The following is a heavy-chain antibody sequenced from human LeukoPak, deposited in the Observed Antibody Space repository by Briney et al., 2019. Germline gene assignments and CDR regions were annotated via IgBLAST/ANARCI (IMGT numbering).Heavy chain of an antibody. Sequence: SETLSLTCAVYGGSFSGYYWSWIRQPPGKGLEWIGEINHSGSTNYNPSLESRVTISVDTSKNQFSLKLSSVTAADTAVYYCARVRGYSSSIKYYFDYWGQGTLVTVSS. CDR3: ARVRGYSSSIKYYFDY. CDR2: INHSGST. CDR1: GGSFSGYY. V-gene: IGHV4-34*01. J-gene: IGHJ4*02. D-gene: IGHD6-13*01.